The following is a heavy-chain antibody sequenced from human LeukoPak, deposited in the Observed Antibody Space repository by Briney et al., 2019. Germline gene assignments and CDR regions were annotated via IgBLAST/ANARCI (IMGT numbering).Heavy chain of an antibody. CDR2: IRYDGSNK. D-gene: IGHD1-1*01. V-gene: IGHV3-30*02. Sequence: PGGSLRLSCAASGFIFSSYGMYWVRQAPGKGLEWVALIRYDGSNKYYADSVKGRFTISRDNSKNTLDLQMNSLTGEDTAVYYCAKQVEKGYYYYYMDVWGKGTTVTISS. CDR3: AKQVEKGYYYYYMDV. J-gene: IGHJ6*03. CDR1: GFIFSSYG.